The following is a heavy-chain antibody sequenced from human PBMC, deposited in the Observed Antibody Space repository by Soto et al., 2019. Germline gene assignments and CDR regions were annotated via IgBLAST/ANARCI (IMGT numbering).Heavy chain of an antibody. Sequence: GGSLRLSCAASGFTFTDYALSWVRQAPGKGLEWVAAISGIGGSTYLADSVKGRLSISRDNSKNTVSLLMNSLRAEDTAVYFCARGSSGYISSWYYFDYWGRGTLVTVSS. CDR1: GFTFTDYA. V-gene: IGHV3-23*01. CDR3: ARGSSGYISSWYYFDY. CDR2: ISGIGGST. J-gene: IGHJ4*02. D-gene: IGHD6-13*01.